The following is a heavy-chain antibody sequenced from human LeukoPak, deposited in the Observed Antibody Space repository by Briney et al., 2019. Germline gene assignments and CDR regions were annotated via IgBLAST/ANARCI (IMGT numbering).Heavy chain of an antibody. J-gene: IGHJ6*02. D-gene: IGHD3-10*01. Sequence: ASVKVSCTASGYTFTSYGISWVRQAPGQGLEWMGWISAYNGNTNYAQKLQGRVTMTTDTSTSTAYMELRSLRSDDTAVYYCARARRISGSYYTNYYGMDVWGQGTTVTVSS. V-gene: IGHV1-18*01. CDR3: ARARRISGSYYTNYYGMDV. CDR2: ISAYNGNT. CDR1: GYTFTSYG.